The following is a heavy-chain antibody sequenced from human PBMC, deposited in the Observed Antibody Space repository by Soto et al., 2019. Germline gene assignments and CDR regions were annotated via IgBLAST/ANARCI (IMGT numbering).Heavy chain of an antibody. CDR2: ISWNSGSI. CDR1: GFTFDDYA. J-gene: IGHJ6*03. Sequence: EVQLVESGGGLVQPGRSLRLSCAASGFTFDDYAMHWVRQAPGKGLEWVSGISWNSGSIGYADSVKGRFTISRDNAKNSLYLQMNSLRAEDTALYYCAKVKGGSGRYYLGYYYYMDVWGKGTTVTVSS. V-gene: IGHV3-9*01. CDR3: AKVKGGSGRYYLGYYYYMDV. D-gene: IGHD3-10*01.